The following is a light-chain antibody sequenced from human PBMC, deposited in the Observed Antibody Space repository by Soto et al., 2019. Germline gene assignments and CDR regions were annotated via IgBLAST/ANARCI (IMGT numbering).Light chain of an antibody. CDR1: SSDVGAYTY. J-gene: IGLJ2*01. Sequence: QSALTQPASVSGSPGQSITISCTGTSSDVGAYTYVSWYQQHPGKAPNLMIFDVGNRPSGVSIRFSGSKSGNTASLTISGLLPEDEADYYCSSYTSSSTLVFGGGTKVTVL. CDR3: SSYTSSSTLV. V-gene: IGLV2-14*03. CDR2: DVG.